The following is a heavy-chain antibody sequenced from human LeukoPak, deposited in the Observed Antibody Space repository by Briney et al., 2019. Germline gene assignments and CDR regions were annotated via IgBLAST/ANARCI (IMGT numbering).Heavy chain of an antibody. CDR3: ARPRYFSYYGMDV. CDR2: INHSGST. J-gene: IGHJ6*02. Sequence: PSETLSLTCAVYGGSFSGYYWSWIRQPPGKGLEWIGEINHSGSTNYNPSLKSRVTISVDTSKNQFSLKLSFVTAADTAVYYCARPRYFSYYGMDVWGQGTTVTVSS. CDR1: GGSFSGYY. V-gene: IGHV4-34*01.